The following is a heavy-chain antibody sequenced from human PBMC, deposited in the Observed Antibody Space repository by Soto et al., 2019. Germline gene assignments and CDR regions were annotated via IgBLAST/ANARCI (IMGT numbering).Heavy chain of an antibody. V-gene: IGHV3-48*03. CDR3: ARVTLAAALDY. Sequence: PGGSLRLSCAASGFTFSSYEMNWVRHAPGKGLEWVSYISSSGSTIYYADSVKGRFTISRDNAKNSLYLQMNSLRAEDTAVYYCARVTLAAALDYWGQGTLVTVSS. CDR2: ISSSGSTI. D-gene: IGHD6-13*01. J-gene: IGHJ4*02. CDR1: GFTFSSYE.